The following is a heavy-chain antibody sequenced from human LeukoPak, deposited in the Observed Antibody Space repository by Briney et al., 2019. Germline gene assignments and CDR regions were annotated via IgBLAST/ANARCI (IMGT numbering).Heavy chain of an antibody. V-gene: IGHV4-4*07. CDR1: GGSISSNY. J-gene: IGHJ5*02. D-gene: IGHD3-10*01. CDR3: ARDRDNYGSTFDT. CDR2: IYSSGST. Sequence: PSETLSLTCTVSGGSISSNYWSWIRQPAGKGLEWIGRIYSSGSTNYNPSLRSRVTMSLDTSNNQFSLKLSSVTAADTAVYYCARDRDNYGSTFDTWGQGILVTVSS.